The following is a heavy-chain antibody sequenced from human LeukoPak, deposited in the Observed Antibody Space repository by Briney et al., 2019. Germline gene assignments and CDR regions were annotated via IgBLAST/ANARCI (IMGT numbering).Heavy chain of an antibody. CDR3: AKDAGGNDFWSGYSTYFDY. D-gene: IGHD3-3*01. CDR2: ISYDGSNK. V-gene: IGHV3-30*18. CDR1: GFTFSSYG. Sequence: GGSLRLSCAASGFTFSSYGMHWVRQAPGKGLGWVAVISYDGSNKYYADSVKGRFTISRDNSKNTLYLQMNSLRAEDTAVYYCAKDAGGNDFWSGYSTYFDYWGQGTLVTVSS. J-gene: IGHJ4*02.